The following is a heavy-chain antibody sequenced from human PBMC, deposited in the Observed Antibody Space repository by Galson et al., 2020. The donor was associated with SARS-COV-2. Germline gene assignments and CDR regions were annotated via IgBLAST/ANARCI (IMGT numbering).Heavy chain of an antibody. D-gene: IGHD2-15*01. CDR1: GGSFSGYY. J-gene: IGHJ6*02. CDR3: ARANRYCSGGSCYRNYGMDV. CDR2: INPSGSP. Sequence: SETLSLTCAVYGGSFSGYYWSWIRQPPGKGLEWIGEINPSGSPNYNTSLKSRVTISVDTSKNQFSLKLSSVTAADTAVYYCARANRYCSGGSCYRNYGMDVWGQGTTVTVSS. V-gene: IGHV4-34*01.